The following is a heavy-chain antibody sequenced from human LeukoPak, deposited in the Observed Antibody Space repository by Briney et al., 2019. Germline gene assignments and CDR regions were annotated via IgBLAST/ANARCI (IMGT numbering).Heavy chain of an antibody. V-gene: IGHV4-39*07. D-gene: IGHD3-10*01. CDR2: IFYSGST. Sequence: SETLSLTCTVSSGSISASNYYWGWVRQPPGKALEWIGNIFYSGSTYYSPSLKSRVTISVDTSKNQFSLKLSSVTAADTAVYYCARELRYYGSGSYLGIDYWGQGTLVTVSS. CDR1: SGSISASNYY. CDR3: ARELRYYGSGSYLGIDY. J-gene: IGHJ4*02.